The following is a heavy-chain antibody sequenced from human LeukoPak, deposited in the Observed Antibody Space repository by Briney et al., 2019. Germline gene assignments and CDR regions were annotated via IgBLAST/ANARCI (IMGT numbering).Heavy chain of an antibody. D-gene: IGHD6-13*01. CDR3: ATDAGQQLVRYTLDY. CDR2: IHPNSGGT. CDR1: RHPFTAYF. J-gene: IGHJ4*02. Sequence: APVEACCNAFRHPFTAYFIHWVRQSPGQRVEGMGWIHPNSGGTNYAQKFQGRVTMTRDTSISTAYMELSRLRSDDTAVYYCATDAGQQLVRYTLDYWGQGTLVTVSS. V-gene: IGHV1-2*02.